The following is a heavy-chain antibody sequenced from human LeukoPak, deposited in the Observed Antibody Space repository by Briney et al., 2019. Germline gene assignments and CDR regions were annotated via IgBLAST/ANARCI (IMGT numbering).Heavy chain of an antibody. D-gene: IGHD6-19*01. CDR1: GYTFTGYY. CDR3: ARDASYSSGWRDFDY. Sequence: ASVKVSCKASGYTFTGYYMHWVRQAPGQGLEWMGWISAYNGNTNYAQKLQGRVTMTTDTSTSTAYMELRSLRSDDTAVYYCARDASYSSGWRDFDYWGQGTLVTVSS. J-gene: IGHJ4*02. CDR2: ISAYNGNT. V-gene: IGHV1-18*04.